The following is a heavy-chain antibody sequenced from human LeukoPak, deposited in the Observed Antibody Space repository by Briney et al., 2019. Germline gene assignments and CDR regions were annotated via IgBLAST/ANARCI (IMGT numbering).Heavy chain of an antibody. CDR3: AKDRTDGDYTFDY. J-gene: IGHJ4*02. V-gene: IGHV3-33*06. D-gene: IGHD4-17*01. Sequence: GGSLRLSCAASGFTFSSYGMDWVRQAPGKGLEWVAVIWYDGSNKYYADSVKGRSTISRDNSKNTLYLQMNSLRAEDTAVYYCAKDRTDGDYTFDYWGQGTLVTVSS. CDR2: IWYDGSNK. CDR1: GFTFSSYG.